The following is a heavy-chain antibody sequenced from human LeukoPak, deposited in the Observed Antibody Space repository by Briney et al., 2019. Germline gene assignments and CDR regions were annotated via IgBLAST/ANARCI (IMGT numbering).Heavy chain of an antibody. CDR2: ISDGGWAT. Sequence: PGGSLRLSCVASGYSFSPYWMSWVRQTPGKGLEWVASISDGGWATYYVDSVKGRFTISRDNSKNTLYLQMNSLRAEDTAVYYCAKDPRIQLWLLLKSSFYFDYWGQGTLVTVSS. CDR3: AKDPRIQLWLLLKSSFYFDY. V-gene: IGHV3-7*01. J-gene: IGHJ4*02. CDR1: GYSFSPYW. D-gene: IGHD5-18*01.